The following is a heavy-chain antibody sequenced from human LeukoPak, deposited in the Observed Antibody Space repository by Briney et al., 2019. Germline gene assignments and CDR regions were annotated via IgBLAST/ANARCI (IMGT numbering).Heavy chain of an antibody. V-gene: IGHV4-59*08. J-gene: IGHJ4*02. CDR1: GGPISSYY. Sequence: SSDTLSLTCTLSGGPISSYYWSWLRQPPGKGLEGLGYIYYSGSTNSNPSLKSRVTISVDTSKNQFSLKLSSVTAADTAVYYCARSPYQQLVHYFDYWGQGTLVTVS. CDR2: IYYSGST. CDR3: ARSPYQQLVHYFDY. D-gene: IGHD6-13*01.